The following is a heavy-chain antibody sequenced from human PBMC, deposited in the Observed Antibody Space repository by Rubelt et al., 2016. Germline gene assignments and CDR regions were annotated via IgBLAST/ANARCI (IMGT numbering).Heavy chain of an antibody. CDR1: GGSFSGYY. CDR2: INHSGRT. J-gene: IGHJ4*02. CDR3: ARGKEGLGVTMMDY. Sequence: QVQLQQWGAGLLKPSETLSLTCAVYGGSFSGYYWSWIRQPPGKGLEWIGEINHSGRTNYNPSLKSRVTITRDTSTTQFSLKLSSVTAADTAVYYCARGKEGLGVTMMDYWGQGTLVTVSS. D-gene: IGHD3-22*01. V-gene: IGHV4-34*01.